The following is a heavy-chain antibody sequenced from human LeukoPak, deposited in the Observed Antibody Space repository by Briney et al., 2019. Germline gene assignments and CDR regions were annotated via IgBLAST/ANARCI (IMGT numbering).Heavy chain of an antibody. CDR2: IKGDGSHR. CDR1: GFTFSDHW. J-gene: IGHJ4*02. Sequence: GGSLRLSCTASGFTFSDHWMTWVRQAPGKGLEWVATIKGDGSHRSYGDSVRGRFTISRDNSKNTLYLQMNSLRAEDTAVYYCAKGDTAMVTGFDYWGQGTLVTVSS. D-gene: IGHD5-18*01. V-gene: IGHV3-7*03. CDR3: AKGDTAMVTGFDY.